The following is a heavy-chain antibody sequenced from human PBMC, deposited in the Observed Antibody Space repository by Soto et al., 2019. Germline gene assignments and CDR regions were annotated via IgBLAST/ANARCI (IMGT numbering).Heavy chain of an antibody. CDR1: GGTFSSYA. D-gene: IGHD3-22*01. CDR2: IIPIFGTA. CDR3: ARPRSSGYYYFDY. Sequence: GASVKVSCKASGGTFSSYAISWVRQAPGQGLEWMGGIIPIFGTANYAQKFQGRVTITADESTSTAYMELSSLRSEDTAVYYCARPRSSGYYYFDYWGQGTLVTVSS. J-gene: IGHJ4*02. V-gene: IGHV1-69*13.